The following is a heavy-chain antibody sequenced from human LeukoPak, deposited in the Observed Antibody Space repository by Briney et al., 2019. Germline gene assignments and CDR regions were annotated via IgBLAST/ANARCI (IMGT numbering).Heavy chain of an antibody. CDR1: GGSISRGDNY. J-gene: IGHJ3*02. V-gene: IGHV4-31*03. D-gene: IGHD3-10*01. Sequence: PSETLSLTCTVSGGSISRGDNYWSWIRQHPGKGLECIGYIYYTGRTYYNPSLKSRVTISIDTSRSQFSLRLSPVTAADTAVYCCARDRSGSSSLNAFDIWGQGTMVTVSS. CDR2: IYYTGRT. CDR3: ARDRSGSSSLNAFDI.